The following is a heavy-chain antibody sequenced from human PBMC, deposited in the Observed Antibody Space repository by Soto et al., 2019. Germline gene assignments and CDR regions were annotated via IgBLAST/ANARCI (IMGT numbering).Heavy chain of an antibody. Sequence: QVQLQESGPGLVKPSQTLSLTCTVSGGSISSGDYYWSWIRQPPEKGLEWIGYIYYSGSTYYNPSLKSRVTISVDTSKYQFSLKLSSVTSPDTAVYYCARLTPGYSSGWFIDYWGQGTLVTVSS. CDR3: ARLTPGYSSGWFIDY. CDR1: GGSISSGDYY. J-gene: IGHJ4*02. CDR2: IYYSGST. D-gene: IGHD6-19*01. V-gene: IGHV4-30-4*01.